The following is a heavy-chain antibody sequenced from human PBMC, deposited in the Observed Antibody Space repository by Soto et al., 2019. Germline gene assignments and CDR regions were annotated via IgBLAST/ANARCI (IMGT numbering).Heavy chain of an antibody. Sequence: QVQLVQSGAEVEKPGASVKVSCQASGYNFNTYDINWVRQATGQGLEWMGWMSPSSGNTGYAQKFQGRVTMTRDTSVSTAYMELNSLTSDDTAVYYCARGITQGYDDWGQGTPVTVSS. V-gene: IGHV1-8*02. CDR3: ARGITQGYDD. CDR2: MSPSSGNT. D-gene: IGHD1-20*01. J-gene: IGHJ4*02. CDR1: GYNFNTYD.